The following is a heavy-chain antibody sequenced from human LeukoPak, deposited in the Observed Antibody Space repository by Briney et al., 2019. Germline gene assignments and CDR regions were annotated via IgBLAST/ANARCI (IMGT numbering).Heavy chain of an antibody. CDR2: INPNSGGT. J-gene: IGHJ5*02. CDR3: AKDPLVDDSSGLNWFDP. V-gene: IGHV1-2*02. Sequence: ASVKVSCKASGYTFTGYYMHWVRQAPGQGLEWMGWINPNSGGTNYAQKFQGRVTMTRDTSISTAYMELSRLRSDDTAVYYCAKDPLVDDSSGLNWFDPWGQGTLVTVSS. D-gene: IGHD3-22*01. CDR1: GYTFTGYY.